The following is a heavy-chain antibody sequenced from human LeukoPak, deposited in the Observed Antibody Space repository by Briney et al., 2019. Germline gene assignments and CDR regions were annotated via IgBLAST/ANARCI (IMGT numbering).Heavy chain of an antibody. J-gene: IGHJ4*02. V-gene: IGHV3-30-3*01. Sequence: PGGSLRLTCAASGFTFSTYAMHWVRQAPGKGLEWVAVISFDGNNKYYAAPVKGRFTISRDNSKNTLYLQMSSLRAEDTAVYYCARDHGRTGWYETVDHWGQGTLVTVSS. CDR3: ARDHGRTGWYETVDH. CDR1: GFTFSTYA. CDR2: ISFDGNNK. D-gene: IGHD6-19*01.